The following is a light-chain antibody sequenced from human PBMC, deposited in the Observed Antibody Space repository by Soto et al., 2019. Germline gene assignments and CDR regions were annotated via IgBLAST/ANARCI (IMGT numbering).Light chain of an antibody. Sequence: DIQMTQSLSSVSASVGDRVTITCRASQDISSWVAWYQQKPGKAPKLLISAASSLQSGVPRRFSGSGSGTDFTLIISSLQPEDFATYFCQQGDSFPSTFGGGTKVDIK. V-gene: IGKV1-12*02. CDR2: AAS. CDR1: QDISSW. CDR3: QQGDSFPST. J-gene: IGKJ4*01.